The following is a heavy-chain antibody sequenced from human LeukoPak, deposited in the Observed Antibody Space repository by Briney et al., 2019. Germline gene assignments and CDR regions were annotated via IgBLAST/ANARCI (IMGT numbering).Heavy chain of an antibody. D-gene: IGHD6-19*01. CDR1: GYTFTSYG. CDR3: AGASSGWHFDY. Sequence: ASVKVSCKASGYTFTSYGISWVRQAPGQGLGWMGWISAYNGNTNYAQKFQGRVTMTTDTSTSTAYMELRSLRSDDTAVYYCAGASSGWHFDYWGQGTLVTVSS. J-gene: IGHJ4*02. V-gene: IGHV1-18*04. CDR2: ISAYNGNT.